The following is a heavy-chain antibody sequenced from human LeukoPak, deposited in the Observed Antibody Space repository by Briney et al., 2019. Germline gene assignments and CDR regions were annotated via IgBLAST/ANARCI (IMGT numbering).Heavy chain of an antibody. V-gene: IGHV1-18*01. Sequence: ASVKVSCKASGYTFTSYGISWVRQAPGQGLEWMGWISAYNGSTNYAQKLQGRVTMTTDTSTSTAYMELRSLRSDDTAVYYCARWGSSSWYGWFDPWGQGTLVTVSS. CDR3: ARWGSSSWYGWFDP. CDR2: ISAYNGST. J-gene: IGHJ5*02. CDR1: GYTFTSYG. D-gene: IGHD6-13*01.